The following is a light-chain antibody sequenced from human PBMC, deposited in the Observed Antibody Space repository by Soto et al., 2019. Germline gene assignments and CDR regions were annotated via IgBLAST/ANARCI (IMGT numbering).Light chain of an antibody. V-gene: IGLV2-14*01. J-gene: IGLJ1*01. CDR3: SSYTASNSFY. CDR1: STDIGAYIY. Sequence: QSALTQPASVSGSPGQSITISCTGTSTDIGAYIYVSWYQQHPDKAPKLIIYGVTNRPSGVSNRFSGSKSGNTASLTISGLQAEDEADYYCSSYTASNSFYFGTGTKVTVL. CDR2: GVT.